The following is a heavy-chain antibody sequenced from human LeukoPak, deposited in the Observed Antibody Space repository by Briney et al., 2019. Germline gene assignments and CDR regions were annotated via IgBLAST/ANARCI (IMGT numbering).Heavy chain of an antibody. CDR3: ATSGFDYFDY. CDR1: GFTVSSNY. J-gene: IGHJ4*02. Sequence: GGSLRLSCAASGFTVSSNYMNWVRQAPGKGLEWVSSISSSSSYIYYADSVKGRFTISRDNAKNSLYLQMNSLRAEDTAVYYCATSGFDYFDYWGQGTLVTVSS. CDR2: ISSSSSYI. V-gene: IGHV3-21*01. D-gene: IGHD1-1*01.